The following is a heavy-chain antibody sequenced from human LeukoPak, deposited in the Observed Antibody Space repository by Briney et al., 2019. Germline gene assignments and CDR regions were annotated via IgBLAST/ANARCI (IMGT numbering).Heavy chain of an antibody. Sequence: GRSLTLSCTASGLTFGDYAMSWVRQAPGKGLEWVGFIRSKAFRGRTQYAASVKGRFTISRDDSKSIAYLQVNGLKTEDTAVYYCTSVYDSSSYYHSGVDYWGQGTLVTVSS. D-gene: IGHD3-22*01. V-gene: IGHV3-49*04. CDR1: GLTFGDYA. J-gene: IGHJ4*02. CDR3: TSVYDSSSYYHSGVDY. CDR2: IRSKAFRGRT.